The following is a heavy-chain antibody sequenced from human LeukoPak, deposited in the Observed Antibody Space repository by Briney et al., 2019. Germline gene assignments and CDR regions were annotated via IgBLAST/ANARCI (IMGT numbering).Heavy chain of an antibody. D-gene: IGHD6-13*01. CDR1: GGSISSDY. Sequence: SETLSLTCSVSGGSISSDYWNWIRQPPGKGLEWIGYIYYTGSTNYNPSLKSRVTISVDTSKNQFSLKLNSVTAADTAVYYCARRHSSSWSTDFWGQGTPVTVSS. CDR3: ARRHSSSWSTDF. V-gene: IGHV4-59*08. J-gene: IGHJ4*02. CDR2: IYYTGST.